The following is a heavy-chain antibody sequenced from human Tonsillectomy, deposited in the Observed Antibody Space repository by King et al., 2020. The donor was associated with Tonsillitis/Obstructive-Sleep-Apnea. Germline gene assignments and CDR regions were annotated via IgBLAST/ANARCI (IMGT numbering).Heavy chain of an antibody. CDR1: GFTFSSYA. D-gene: IGHD6-19*01. CDR3: AKDRRAGYGSGWYIHY. Sequence: VQLVESGGGLVQPGGSLRLSCAASGFTFSSYAMSWVRQAPGKGLEWVSAISGVSAISGSAGNTYYADSVKGRFTISRDNSKNTLSLQMNSLRAEDTALYYCAKDRRAGYGSGWYIHYWGQGTLVTVSS. J-gene: IGHJ4*02. CDR2: ISGSAGNT. V-gene: IGHV3-23*04.